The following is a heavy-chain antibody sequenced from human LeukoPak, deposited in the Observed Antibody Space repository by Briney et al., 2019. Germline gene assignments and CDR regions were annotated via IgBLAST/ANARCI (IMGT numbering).Heavy chain of an antibody. D-gene: IGHD6-13*01. Sequence: SQTLSLTCTVSGGSISTGGYYWSWIRQHPGKGLEWIGYIYYSGSTYYNPSLKSRVTISVDTSKNQFSLKLSSVTAADTAVYYCARVVVVGSSWFSPLLDYWGQGTLVTVSS. CDR1: GGSISTGGYY. CDR3: ARVVVVGSSWFSPLLDY. CDR2: IYYSGST. V-gene: IGHV4-31*03. J-gene: IGHJ4*02.